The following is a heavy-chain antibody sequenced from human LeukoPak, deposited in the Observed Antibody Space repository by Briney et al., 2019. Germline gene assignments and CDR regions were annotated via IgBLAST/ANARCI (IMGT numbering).Heavy chain of an antibody. V-gene: IGHV4-4*02. CDR2: IYHSGST. Sequence: SETLSLTCGVSGGSISSNNWWSWVRPPPGKGLEWIGEIYHSGSTNYNPSLKSRVTISVDTSKNQFSLTLSSVTAADTAVYYCARPYAYYMDVWGKGTTVTVSS. J-gene: IGHJ6*03. CDR1: GGSISSNNW. CDR3: ARPYAYYMDV.